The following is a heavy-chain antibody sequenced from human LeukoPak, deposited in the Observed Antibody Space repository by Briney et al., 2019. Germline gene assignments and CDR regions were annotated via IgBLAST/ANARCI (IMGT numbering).Heavy chain of an antibody. CDR1: GFTFTNSA. J-gene: IGHJ4*02. CDR2: IVVGSGNT. CDR3: AAGSDYGSGSADY. V-gene: IGHV1-58*01. D-gene: IGHD3-10*01. Sequence: ASVKVSCKASGFTFTNSAVQWVRQARGQRLEWIGWIVVGSGNTNYAQKFRERVTITRDMSTGTAYMELSSLRSEDTAVYYCAAGSDYGSGSADYWGQGTLVTVSS.